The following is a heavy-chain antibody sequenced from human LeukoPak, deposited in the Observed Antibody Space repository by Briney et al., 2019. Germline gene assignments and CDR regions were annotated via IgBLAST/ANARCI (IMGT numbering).Heavy chain of an antibody. CDR3: AKSPRGPRYGSGSTRAPFDY. Sequence: GGSLRLSCAASGFTFSSYGMNWVRQAPGKGLEWVAVISYDGSNKYYADSVKGRFTISRDNSKNTLYLQMNSLRAEDTAVYYCAKSPRGPRYGSGSTRAPFDYWGQGTLVTVSS. J-gene: IGHJ4*02. CDR2: ISYDGSNK. D-gene: IGHD3-10*01. V-gene: IGHV3-30*18. CDR1: GFTFSSYG.